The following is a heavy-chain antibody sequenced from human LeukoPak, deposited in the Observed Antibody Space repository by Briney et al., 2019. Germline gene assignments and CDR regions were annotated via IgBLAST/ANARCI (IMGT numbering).Heavy chain of an antibody. CDR3: AIAARTRRYYYYMDV. V-gene: IGHV1-8*03. J-gene: IGHJ6*03. D-gene: IGHD6-6*01. CDR1: GYTFTSYD. Sequence: ASVKVSCKASGYTFTSYDINWVRQATGQGLEWMGWMNPKSGYTGYAQKFQGRVTITRNTSISTAYMELSSLRSEDTAVYYCAIAARTRRYYYYMDVWGKGTTVTVS. CDR2: MNPKSGYT.